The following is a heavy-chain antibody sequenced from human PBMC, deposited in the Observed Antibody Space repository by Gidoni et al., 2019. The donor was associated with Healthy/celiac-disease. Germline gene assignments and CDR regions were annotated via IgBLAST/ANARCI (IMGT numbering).Heavy chain of an antibody. D-gene: IGHD2-8*01. CDR2: IKSKTDGGTT. J-gene: IGHJ2*01. Sequence: EVQLVESGGGLVKPGGSLRLSCAASGFTFSNAWMSWVRQAPGKGLEWVGRIKSKTDGGTTDYAAPVKGRFTISRDDSKNTLYLQMNSLKTEDTAVYYCTTEFCTNGVCYSIPPRDYWYFDLWGRGTLVTVSS. CDR3: TTEFCTNGVCYSIPPRDYWYFDL. V-gene: IGHV3-15*01. CDR1: GFTFSNAW.